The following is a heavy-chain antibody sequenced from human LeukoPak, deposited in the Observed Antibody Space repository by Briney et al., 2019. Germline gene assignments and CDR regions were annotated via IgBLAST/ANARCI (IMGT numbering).Heavy chain of an antibody. D-gene: IGHD4-17*01. CDR3: ARSGAKMTTVTNYFDY. CDR1: GFTFSSYS. CDR2: ISTSSSYI. V-gene: IGHV3-21*01. J-gene: IGHJ4*02. Sequence: GGSLRLSCTASGFTFSSYSMNWVRQAPGKGLEWVSSISTSSSYIYYADSVKGRFTISRDNARNSLYLQMNTLRAEDTAVYYCARSGAKMTTVTNYFDYWGQGTLVTVSS.